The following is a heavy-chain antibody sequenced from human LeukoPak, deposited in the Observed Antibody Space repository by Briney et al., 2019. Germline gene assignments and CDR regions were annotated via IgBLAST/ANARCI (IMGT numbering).Heavy chain of an antibody. V-gene: IGHV3-30*02. CDR1: GFIFSNYG. J-gene: IGHJ3*02. CDR3: ARVATVTGKVRAFDI. Sequence: GGSLRLSCAASGFIFSNYGMHWVRQAPGKGLEWVAFIRYDGSNKYYADSVKGRFTISRDNAKNSLYLQMNSLRAEDTAVYYCARVATVTGKVRAFDIWGQGTMVTVSS. CDR2: IRYDGSNK. D-gene: IGHD4-17*01.